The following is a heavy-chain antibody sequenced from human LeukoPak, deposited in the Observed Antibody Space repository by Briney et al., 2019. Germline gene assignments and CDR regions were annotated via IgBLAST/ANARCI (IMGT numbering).Heavy chain of an antibody. J-gene: IGHJ5*02. V-gene: IGHV3-43*02. CDR1: GFTFDDYA. CDR2: ISGDGGST. Sequence: PGGSLRLSCSASGFTFDDYAMHWVRQAPGKGLEWVSLISGDGGSTYYADSVKGRFTISRDNSKNSLYLQMNSLRTEDTALYYCAKEVYCSSTSCYASNWFDPWGQGTLVTVSS. D-gene: IGHD2-2*01. CDR3: AKEVYCSSTSCYASNWFDP.